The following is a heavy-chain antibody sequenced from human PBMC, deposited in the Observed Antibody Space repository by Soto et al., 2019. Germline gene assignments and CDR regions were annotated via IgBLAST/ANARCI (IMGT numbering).Heavy chain of an antibody. CDR3: ARHHGPTTSENGFDP. Sequence: QVHLVQSGVEVKTPGASVKVSCQASGYTFFTYDISWVRQAPGQGLEWMGWISTYSGDTKYAQKFKGRVTMTTDTSTTTAYLELRSLRSDDTAAYYCARHHGPTTSENGFDPWGQGTLVTVSS. J-gene: IGHJ5*02. D-gene: IGHD5-12*01. CDR1: GYTFFTYD. V-gene: IGHV1-18*01. CDR2: ISTYSGDT.